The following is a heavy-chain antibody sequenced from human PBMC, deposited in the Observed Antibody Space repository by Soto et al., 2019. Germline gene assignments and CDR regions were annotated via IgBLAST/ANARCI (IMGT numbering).Heavy chain of an antibody. Sequence: PGGSLRLSCAASGFIFSNAWMNWVRQAPGKGLEWVGRIKSKIDGGTTDYSVTVKGRFTISRDDSQSTLYLQMNTLKIEDTAVYYCMSARTTGYWGQGTLVTVSS. CDR1: GFIFSNAW. J-gene: IGHJ4*02. CDR2: IKSKIDGGTT. D-gene: IGHD4-17*01. CDR3: MSARTTGY. V-gene: IGHV3-15*07.